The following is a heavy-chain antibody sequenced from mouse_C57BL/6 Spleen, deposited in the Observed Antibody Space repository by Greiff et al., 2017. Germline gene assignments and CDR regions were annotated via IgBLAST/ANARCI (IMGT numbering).Heavy chain of an antibody. CDR1: GYTFTSYW. D-gene: IGHD4-1*02. J-gene: IGHJ2*01. V-gene: IGHV1-64*01. CDR2: IHPNSGST. Sequence: VQLQQPGAELVKPGASVKLSCKASGYTFTSYWMHWVKQRPGQGLEWIGMIHPNSGSTNYNEKFKSKATLTVDKSSSTAYMQLSSLTSEDSAVYYCAREPNWGRYYFDYWGQGTTLTVSS. CDR3: AREPNWGRYYFDY.